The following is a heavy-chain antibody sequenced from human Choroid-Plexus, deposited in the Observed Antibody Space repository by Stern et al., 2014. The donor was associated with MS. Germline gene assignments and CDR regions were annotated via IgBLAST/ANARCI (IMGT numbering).Heavy chain of an antibody. V-gene: IGHV1-2*06. CDR3: ARQYCSGGKCHSSAYNYNGMDV. CDR1: GYSFTGYY. J-gene: IGHJ6*02. D-gene: IGHD2-15*01. CDR2: IDPNSGGA. Sequence: VQLVESGAEVKKPGASVKVSCKASGYSFTGYYIHWVLRAPGQGLEWMGRIDPNSGGANYAQRFQGGVTLTRDTSISTTYMELSSLRSDDTAIYYCARQYCSGGKCHSSAYNYNGMDVWGQGTTVTVSS.